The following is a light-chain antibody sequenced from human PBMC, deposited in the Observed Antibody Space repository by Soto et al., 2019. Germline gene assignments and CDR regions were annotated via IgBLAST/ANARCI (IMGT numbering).Light chain of an antibody. Sequence: QSALTQPPSASGSPGQSVTISCTGTSSDIGAYIYVSWYQQHPGKAPKVIIYDVTKRPAGVPDRFSGSKSGNTASLTISGLHSDDEADYYCCSYAGRQRVFGGGTKLTVL. CDR2: DVT. J-gene: IGLJ3*02. CDR1: SSDIGAYIY. CDR3: CSYAGRQRV. V-gene: IGLV2-11*01.